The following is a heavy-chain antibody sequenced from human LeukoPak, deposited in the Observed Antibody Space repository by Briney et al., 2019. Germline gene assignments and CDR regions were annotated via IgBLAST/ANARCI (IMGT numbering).Heavy chain of an antibody. J-gene: IGHJ6*03. V-gene: IGHV4-39*07. CDR1: GVSISSSYSY. CDR2: IYYTGNT. Sequence: SETLSLTCTVSGVSISSSYSYWGWIRQPPGMGLEWIGSIYYTGNTYYNPSLKSRVTISVDTSKNQFSLNLSSVIAADTAVYYCARVGYYPDYYMDVWGKGTTVTVSS. D-gene: IGHD2-21*01. CDR3: ARVGYYPDYYMDV.